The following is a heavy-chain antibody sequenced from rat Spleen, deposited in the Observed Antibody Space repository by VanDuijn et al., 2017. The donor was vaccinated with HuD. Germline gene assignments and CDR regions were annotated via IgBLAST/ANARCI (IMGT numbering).Heavy chain of an antibody. CDR1: GLTFSNYN. Sequence: EVQLVESGGGLVQPGRSLKLSCAASGLTFSNYNMTWVRQAPTKGLEWVASISPSGGNTYYRDSVKGRFTISRDNAKSTLYLQMDSLRSEDTATYYCVRQGYLRDWYFDFWGPGTMVTVSS. V-gene: IGHV5-25*01. CDR3: VRQGYLRDWYFDF. J-gene: IGHJ1*01. CDR2: ISPSGGNT. D-gene: IGHD2-7*01.